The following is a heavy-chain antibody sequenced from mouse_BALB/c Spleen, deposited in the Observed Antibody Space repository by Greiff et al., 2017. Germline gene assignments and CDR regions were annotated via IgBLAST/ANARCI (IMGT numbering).Heavy chain of an antibody. Sequence: VQLKESGPELVKPGASVKMSCKASGYTFTSYVMHWVKQKPGQGLEWIGYINPYNDGTKYNEKFKGKATLTSDKSSGTAYMELSSLTSEDSAVYYCARPPVVGAMDYWGQGTSVTVSS. D-gene: IGHD1-1*01. CDR3: ARPPVVGAMDY. J-gene: IGHJ4*01. CDR2: INPYNDGT. V-gene: IGHV1-14*01. CDR1: GYTFTSYV.